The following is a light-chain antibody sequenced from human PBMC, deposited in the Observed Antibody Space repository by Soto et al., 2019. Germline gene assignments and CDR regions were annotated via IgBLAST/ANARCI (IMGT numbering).Light chain of an antibody. CDR3: QQSYNTQWT. CDR2: AAS. Sequence: IQLTQSQSSLCPSLGGRGTITCGASQGISSYLAWYQQKPGKAPKVVIYAASTLQSGVPSRFSGSGSGTDFTLTISRLKPEDFATYYCQQSYNTQWTFCQGTKVDIK. V-gene: IGKV1-39*01. CDR1: QGISSY. J-gene: IGKJ1*01.